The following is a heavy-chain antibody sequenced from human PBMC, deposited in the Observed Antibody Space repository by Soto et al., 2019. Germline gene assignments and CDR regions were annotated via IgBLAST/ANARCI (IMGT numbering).Heavy chain of an antibody. CDR1: GFTFSNYG. V-gene: IGHV3-33*01. D-gene: IGHD2-21*01. CDR2: IWYDGNNK. J-gene: IGHJ4*02. CDR3: TRGLHSLFDY. Sequence: QVQLVESGGGVVQPGGSLRLSCAASGFTFSNYGMHWVRQAPGKGLEWVAVIWYDGNNKYYADSVKGRFTISRDNSNNTLYAQMTSLRAEDTAVYYWTRGLHSLFDYWGQGTLVTVSS.